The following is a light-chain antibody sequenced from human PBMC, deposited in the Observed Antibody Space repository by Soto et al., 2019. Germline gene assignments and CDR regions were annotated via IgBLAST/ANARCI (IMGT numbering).Light chain of an antibody. CDR1: EIGFKS. CDR3: HVWDSDDHDYG. V-gene: IGLV3-21*02. J-gene: IGLJ1*01. CDR2: DDS. Sequence: SYELTPPPSLSVTRRHTATITCGGKEIGFKSVVWYQPAPGQAPVVVVYDDSARPSGVPARCSGCSSGNTATLTVSRGEAADEAEYHCHVWDSDDHDYGFGSGTKVTVL.